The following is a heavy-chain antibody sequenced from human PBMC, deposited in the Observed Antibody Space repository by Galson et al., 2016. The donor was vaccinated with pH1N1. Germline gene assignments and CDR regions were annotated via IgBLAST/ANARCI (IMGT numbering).Heavy chain of an antibody. V-gene: IGHV4-39*01. J-gene: IGHJ3*02. CDR1: GGSISSDNYY. D-gene: IGHD5-18*01. CDR3: ARHGVPGDTGVVAAFDI. Sequence: SETLSLTGTLSGGSISSDNYYWGWIRQPPGKGLEWIGSSYYSGSTFYSPSLQRRLSVSVDTSKNQLSLRLTSVTAADTGVYYCARHGVPGDTGVVAAFDIWGQGTMVTVSS. CDR2: SYYSGST.